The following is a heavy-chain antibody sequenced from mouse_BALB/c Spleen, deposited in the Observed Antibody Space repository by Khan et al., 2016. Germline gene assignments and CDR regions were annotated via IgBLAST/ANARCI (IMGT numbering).Heavy chain of an antibody. Sequence: QIQLVQSGPELKKPGETVKISCKASEYTFTNYGMNWVKQAPGKGLKWMGWINTNTGEPTYAEEFKGRFAFSLEASASTAYLQINNLKNEDSATYFCARTGDHPYYAMDDWGQGTSVTVSS. V-gene: IGHV9-3*02. CDR3: ARTGDHPYYAMDD. D-gene: IGHD2-13*01. CDR2: INTNTGEP. J-gene: IGHJ4*01. CDR1: EYTFTNYG.